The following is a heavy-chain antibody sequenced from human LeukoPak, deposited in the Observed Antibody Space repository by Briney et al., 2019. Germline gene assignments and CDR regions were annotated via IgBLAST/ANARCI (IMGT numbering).Heavy chain of an antibody. Sequence: SETLSLTCTVSGGSISSGSYYWRWLRQPAGTGLEWIGRIYTSGSTNYNPSLKSRVTISVDTSKNQFSLKLSSVTAADTAVYYCARLHKGVNRAFDYWGQGTLVTVSS. CDR1: GGSISSGSYY. CDR2: IYTSGST. V-gene: IGHV4-61*02. D-gene: IGHD1-14*01. J-gene: IGHJ4*02. CDR3: ARLHKGVNRAFDY.